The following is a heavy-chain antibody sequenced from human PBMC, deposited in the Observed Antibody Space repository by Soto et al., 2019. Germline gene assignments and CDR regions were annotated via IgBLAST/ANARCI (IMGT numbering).Heavy chain of an antibody. CDR2: IIPIFGTA. V-gene: IGHV1-69*13. D-gene: IGHD6-6*01. CDR3: SIAFGAARILDYYYYGMDV. J-gene: IGHJ6*02. Sequence: SVKVSCKASGGTFSSYAISWVRQAPGQGLEWMGGIIPIFGTANYAQKFQGRVTITADESTSTAYMELSSLRSEDAAVYYCSIAFGAARILDYYYYGMDVWGQGTTVTVSS. CDR1: GGTFSSYA.